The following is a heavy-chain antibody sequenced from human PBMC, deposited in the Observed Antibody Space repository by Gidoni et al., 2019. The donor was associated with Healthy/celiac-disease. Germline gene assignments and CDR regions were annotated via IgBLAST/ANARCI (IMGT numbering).Heavy chain of an antibody. D-gene: IGHD3-3*01. V-gene: IGHV3-9*01. CDR1: GFPFDHYA. J-gene: IGHJ6*02. CDR3: AKDRGGFLEWLRNYYYGMDV. CDR2: ISWNSGSI. Sequence: EVQLLESGGGLLQPGGSLRLPCAPSGFPFDHYAFPWVRQAPGKGLEWVSGISWNSGSIGYADSVKGRVTISRDNAKNSLYLQMNSLRAEDTALYYCAKDRGGFLEWLRNYYYGMDVWGQGTTVTVSS.